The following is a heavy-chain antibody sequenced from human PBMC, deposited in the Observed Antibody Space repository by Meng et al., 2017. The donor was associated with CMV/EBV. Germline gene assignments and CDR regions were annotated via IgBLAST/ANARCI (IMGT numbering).Heavy chain of an antibody. V-gene: IGHV3-21*01. Sequence: GESLKISCAASGFTFSSYSMNWVRQAPGKGLEWVSSISSSSYIYYADSVKGRFTISRDNAKNSLYLQMNSLRAEDTAVYYCAKDYWLGWYAEYYFDYWGQGTLVTVSS. CDR2: ISSSSYI. D-gene: IGHD6-19*01. J-gene: IGHJ4*02. CDR1: GFTFSSYS. CDR3: AKDYWLGWYAEYYFDY.